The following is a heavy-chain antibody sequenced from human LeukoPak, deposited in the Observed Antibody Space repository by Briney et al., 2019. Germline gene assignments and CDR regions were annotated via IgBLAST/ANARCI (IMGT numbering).Heavy chain of an antibody. CDR3: MSDLDN. V-gene: IGHV3-15*01. Sequence: PGGSLRLSCATSGFTFSDAWMTWVRQAQGKGLEWVGRIKTKGEGGTVDYAAPVEGRFTISRDDSKNTFYLQMNSLKTEDTAMYYCMSDLDNWGQGTPVTVSS. CDR2: IKTKGEGGTV. CDR1: GFTFSDAW. J-gene: IGHJ4*02.